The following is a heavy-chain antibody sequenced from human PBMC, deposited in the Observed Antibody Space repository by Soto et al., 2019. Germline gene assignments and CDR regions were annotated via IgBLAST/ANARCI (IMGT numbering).Heavy chain of an antibody. V-gene: IGHV1-8*01. D-gene: IGHD1-7*01. CDR1: GYTFSDHD. CDR2: LNPNSVDT. Sequence: QVQLVQSGAEVKKPGASVKVSCKASGYTFSDHDINWVRQASEQGPEWLGWLNPNSVDTGYDQGFHGRVTMTSDTSTRTAYKVLSSLRSEDTAVYYCATVGGDWIYDYFDSWLQGTLVTVS. J-gene: IGHJ4*02. CDR3: ATVGGDWIYDYFDS.